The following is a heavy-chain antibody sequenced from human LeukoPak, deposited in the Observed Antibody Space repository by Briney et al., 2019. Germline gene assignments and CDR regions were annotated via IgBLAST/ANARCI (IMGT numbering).Heavy chain of an antibody. CDR1: GFTFSSYW. CDR3: ARDRHGYYYFDY. Sequence: GGSLRLSCAASGFTFSSYWMSWVRQAPGKGLEWVANIKQDGSEKYYVDSVKGRFTISRDNSKNTLYLQMNSLRAEDTAVYYCARDRHGYYYFDYWGQGTLVTVSS. V-gene: IGHV3-7*03. CDR2: IKQDGSEK. D-gene: IGHD1-1*01. J-gene: IGHJ4*02.